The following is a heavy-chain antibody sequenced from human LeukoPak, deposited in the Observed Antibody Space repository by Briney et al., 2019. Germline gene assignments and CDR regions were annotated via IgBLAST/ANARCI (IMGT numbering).Heavy chain of an antibody. J-gene: IGHJ6*02. CDR2: ITGSGGNT. D-gene: IGHD1-1*01. CDR1: AFTFSSYA. CDR3: ATRDNGYYYGMDV. Sequence: GGSLRLSCAASAFTFSSYAMSWVRQAPGKGLEWVSAITGSGGNTYYADSVKGRFTISRDYSKNTLYLQMNSLRAEDTAVYYCATRDNGYYYGMDVWGQGTTVIVSS. V-gene: IGHV3-23*01.